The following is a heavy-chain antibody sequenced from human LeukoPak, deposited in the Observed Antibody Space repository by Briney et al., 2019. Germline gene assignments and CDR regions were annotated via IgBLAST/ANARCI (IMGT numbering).Heavy chain of an antibody. D-gene: IGHD2-8*01. V-gene: IGHV4-59*12. CDR1: GGSISSYY. CDR2: IYYSGST. CDR3: ARDPGLN. Sequence: SETLSLTCTVSGGSISSYYWSWIRQPPGKGLEWIGYIYYSGSTNYNPSLKSRVTISVDTSKNQFSLQLNSVTPEDTAVYYCARDPGLNWGQGTLVTVSS. J-gene: IGHJ4*02.